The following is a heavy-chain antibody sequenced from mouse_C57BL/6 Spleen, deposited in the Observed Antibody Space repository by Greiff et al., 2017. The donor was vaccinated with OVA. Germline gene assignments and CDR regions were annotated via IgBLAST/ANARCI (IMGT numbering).Heavy chain of an antibody. CDR3: ARDGNCFDY. CDR1: GYTFTDYY. V-gene: IGHV1-19*01. J-gene: IGHJ2*01. CDR2: INPYNGGT. D-gene: IGHD2-1*01. Sequence: EVKLMESGPVLVKPGASVKMSCKASGYTFTDYYMNWVKQSHGKSLEWIGVINPYNGGTSYNQKFKGKATLTVDKSSSTAYMELNSLTSEDSAVYYCARDGNCFDYWGQGTTLTVSS.